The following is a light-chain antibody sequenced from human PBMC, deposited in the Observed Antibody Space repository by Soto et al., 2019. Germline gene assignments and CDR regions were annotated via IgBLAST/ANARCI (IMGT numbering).Light chain of an antibody. CDR3: QQYKDWRT. J-gene: IGKJ1*01. CDR1: QSIDNK. CDR2: GAS. Sequence: IVMTQSPATLSVSPGERATLSCRASQSIDNKLAWYQQRPGQAPRLLIYGASIRATGIPARFSGSGSGTEFTLTISGLESEDFGVYYCQQYKDWRTFGQGTNVELK. V-gene: IGKV3-15*01.